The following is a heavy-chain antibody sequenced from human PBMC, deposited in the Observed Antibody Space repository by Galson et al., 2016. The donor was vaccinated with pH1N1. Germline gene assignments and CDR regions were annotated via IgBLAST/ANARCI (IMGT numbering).Heavy chain of an antibody. D-gene: IGHD1-14*01. CDR2: ITFTGGST. J-gene: IGHJ4*02. Sequence: SLRLFCAASGFTFRNYGMSWVRQAPGKGLEWVSAITFTGGSTYYADDVKGRFTISRDTSKNTLYLQMNSLRVEDTAVYYCAKARATGIVNTGDFDYWGQGTLVTVSS. CDR3: AKARATGIVNTGDFDY. V-gene: IGHV3-23*01. CDR1: GFTFRNYG.